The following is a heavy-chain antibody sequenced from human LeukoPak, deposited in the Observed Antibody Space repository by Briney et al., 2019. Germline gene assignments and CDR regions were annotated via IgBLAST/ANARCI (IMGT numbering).Heavy chain of an antibody. Sequence: SETLSLTCTVSGGSISSGGYYWSWIRQHPGKGLEWIGYIYYSGSTYYNPSLKSRVTISVDTSKNQFSLKLSSVTAADTAVYYCARQITMVQGYFDYWDQGTLVTVSS. J-gene: IGHJ4*02. CDR1: GGSISSGGYY. CDR3: ARQITMVQGYFDY. V-gene: IGHV4-31*03. D-gene: IGHD3-10*01. CDR2: IYYSGST.